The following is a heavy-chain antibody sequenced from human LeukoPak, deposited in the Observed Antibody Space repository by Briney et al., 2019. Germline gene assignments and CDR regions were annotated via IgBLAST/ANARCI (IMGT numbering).Heavy chain of an antibody. V-gene: IGHV1-2*02. CDR1: GYTFTVYY. J-gene: IGHJ4*02. CDR2: INPNSGGT. Sequence: VASVKVSCKTSGYTFTVYYMHWVRQAPGQGLEWMGWINPNSGGTNYAQKFQGRVTMTRDTSISTAYMDLSRLKSDDTAVYYCARGAHYHDSSQGYDYWGQGTLVTLSS. CDR3: ARGAHYHDSSQGYDY. D-gene: IGHD3-22*01.